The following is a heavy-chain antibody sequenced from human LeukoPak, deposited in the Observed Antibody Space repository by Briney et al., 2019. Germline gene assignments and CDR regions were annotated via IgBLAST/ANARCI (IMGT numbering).Heavy chain of an antibody. Sequence: GGSLRLSCAASGFTFTNYAMTWVRQAPGKGLESVSVIGASWAYTYYSVSVKGGFTVSRDNSQNTLFLHMSSLRAEDTAVYFCARRPRDTSGYYLGAFHDWGQGTTVTVSS. CDR2: IGASWAYT. CDR3: ARRPRDTSGYYLGAFHD. CDR1: GFTFTNYA. V-gene: IGHV3-23*01. J-gene: IGHJ3*01. D-gene: IGHD3-22*01.